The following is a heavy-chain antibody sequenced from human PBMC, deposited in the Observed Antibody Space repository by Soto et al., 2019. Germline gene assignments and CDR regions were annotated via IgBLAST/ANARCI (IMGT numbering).Heavy chain of an antibody. CDR1: GGSFSGYY. V-gene: IGHV4-34*01. CDR3: ARAHSRQYYYYYGMDV. J-gene: IGHJ6*02. D-gene: IGHD6-13*01. Sequence: SETLSLTCAVYGGSFSGYYWSWIRQPPGKGLEWIGEINHSGSTNYNPSLKSRVTISVDTSKNQFSLKLSSVTAADTAVYYCARAHSRQYYYYYGMDVWGQGTTVTVSS. CDR2: INHSGST.